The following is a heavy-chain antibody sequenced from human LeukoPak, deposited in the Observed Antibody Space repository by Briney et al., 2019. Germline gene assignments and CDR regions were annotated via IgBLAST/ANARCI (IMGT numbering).Heavy chain of an antibody. CDR2: ISYDRSNK. J-gene: IGHJ5*02. V-gene: IGHV3-30-3*01. Sequence: PATSLRLSCAASGFAFSSYTIHSVLQHPAKGLEEVTIISYDRSNKYYADSVKGRFTISRDNSKNTLYLQMNCLTAADTAVYYCARGGQGYDLNWFDPWGQGTLVTVSS. CDR3: ARGGQGYDLNWFDP. D-gene: IGHD3-3*01. CDR1: GFAFSSYT.